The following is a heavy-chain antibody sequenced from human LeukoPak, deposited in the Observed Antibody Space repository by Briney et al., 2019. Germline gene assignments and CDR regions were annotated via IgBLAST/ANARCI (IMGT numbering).Heavy chain of an antibody. CDR2: IYYSGST. CDR1: GGSISSYY. CDR3: ARVAYGSGSRLIDC. Sequence: SETLSLTCTVSGGSISSYYWSWIRQPPGKGLEWIGYIYYSGSTNYNPSLKSRVTISVDTSKNQFSLKLTSVTAADTAVYYCARVAYGSGSRLIDCWGQGTLVTISS. D-gene: IGHD3-10*01. V-gene: IGHV4-59*12. J-gene: IGHJ4*02.